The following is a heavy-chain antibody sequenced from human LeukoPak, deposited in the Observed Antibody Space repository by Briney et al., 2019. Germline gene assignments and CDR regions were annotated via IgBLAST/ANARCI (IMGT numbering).Heavy chain of an antibody. V-gene: IGHV1-69*05. J-gene: IGHJ5*02. CDR3: ARGLAPETHSVTRNWFDP. CDR2: IIPIFGTA. Sequence: KVSCKASGGTFSSYAISWVRQAPGQGIEWMGGIIPIFGTANYAQKFQGRVTITTDESTSTAYMELSSLRSEDTAVYYCARGLAPETHSVTRNWFDPWGQGTLVTVSS. D-gene: IGHD4-17*01. CDR1: GGTFSSYA.